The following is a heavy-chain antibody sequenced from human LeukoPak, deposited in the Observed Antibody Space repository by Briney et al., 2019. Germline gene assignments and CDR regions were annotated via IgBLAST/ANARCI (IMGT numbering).Heavy chain of an antibody. J-gene: IGHJ4*02. Sequence: ASVTVSCTASGYTFTGYYMHWVRQAPGQGLGWMGRINPNSGGTNYAQKSQGRVTMTRDTSISTAYMELSRLRSDDTAVYYCARVMDRVIRADYWGQGTLVTVSS. V-gene: IGHV1-2*06. CDR2: INPNSGGT. D-gene: IGHD2-2*03. CDR3: ARVMDRVIRADY. CDR1: GYTFTGYY.